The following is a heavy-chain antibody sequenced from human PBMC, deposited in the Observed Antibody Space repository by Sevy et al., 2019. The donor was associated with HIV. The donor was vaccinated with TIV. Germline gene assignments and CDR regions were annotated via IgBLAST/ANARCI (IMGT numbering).Heavy chain of an antibody. CDR1: GFTFSDYY. Sequence: GGSLRLSCAASGFTFSDYYMSWVRQAPGKGLEWVSYISSSASTIYYADSVKGRFTISRDNAKKSLYLQMNSLRAEDTAEYDGACGLLVGARNYYYGMDVWGQGTMVTVSS. V-gene: IGHV3-11*01. CDR2: ISSSASTI. D-gene: IGHD1-26*01. J-gene: IGHJ6*02. CDR3: ACGLLVGARNYYYGMDV.